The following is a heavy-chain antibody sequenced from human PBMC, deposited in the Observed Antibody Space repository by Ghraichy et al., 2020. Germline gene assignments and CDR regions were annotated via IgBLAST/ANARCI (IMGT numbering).Heavy chain of an antibody. Sequence: SETLSLTCAVYGGSFSGYYWSWIRQPPGKGLEWIGEINHSGSTNYNPSLKSRVTISVDTSKNQFSLKLSSVTAADTAVYYCARERGPAGRHFDYWGQGTLVTVSS. CDR3: ARERGPAGRHFDY. J-gene: IGHJ4*02. V-gene: IGHV4-34*01. D-gene: IGHD5-24*01. CDR2: INHSGST. CDR1: GGSFSGYY.